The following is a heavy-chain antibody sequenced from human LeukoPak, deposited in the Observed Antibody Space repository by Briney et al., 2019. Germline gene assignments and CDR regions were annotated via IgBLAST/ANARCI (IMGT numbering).Heavy chain of an antibody. V-gene: IGHV4-34*01. J-gene: IGHJ4*02. Sequence: PSETLSLTCAVYGGSFSGYYWSWIRQPPGKGLEWIGEINHSGSTNYNPSLKSRVTISVDTSKNQFSLKLSSVTAADTAVYYCARGLKVDYWGQGTLVTASS. CDR2: INHSGST. CDR1: GGSFSGYY. CDR3: ARGLKVDY.